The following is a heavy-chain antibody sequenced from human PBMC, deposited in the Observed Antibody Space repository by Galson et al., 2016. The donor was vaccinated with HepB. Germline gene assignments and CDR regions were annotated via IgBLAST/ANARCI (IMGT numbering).Heavy chain of an antibody. CDR3: ATDLGRTRCVDN. D-gene: IGHD1-26*01. V-gene: IGHV3-11*04. J-gene: IGHJ4*02. CDR2: ISGSGGTI. Sequence: SLRLSCAASGFTFSDYYMSWIRQAPGKGLEWVSFISGSGGTIYYEDSVKGRFTISRDNAKNSVYLQMNSLRAEDTAVYLCATDLGRTRCVDNWGQGTLVTVSA. CDR1: GFTFSDYY.